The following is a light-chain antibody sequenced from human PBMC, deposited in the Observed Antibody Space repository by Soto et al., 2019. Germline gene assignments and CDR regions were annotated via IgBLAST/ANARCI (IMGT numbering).Light chain of an antibody. V-gene: IGKV3-11*01. Sequence: EIVWTQSPATLSLSPGDRATLSCRASQSVSTYLAWYQQKPGQAPRLLIYDASNRATGIPARFSGSGSGTDFTLTISSLEPEDFAVYYCQQRSNWPLTFGGGTKVEIK. CDR1: QSVSTY. CDR2: DAS. J-gene: IGKJ4*01. CDR3: QQRSNWPLT.